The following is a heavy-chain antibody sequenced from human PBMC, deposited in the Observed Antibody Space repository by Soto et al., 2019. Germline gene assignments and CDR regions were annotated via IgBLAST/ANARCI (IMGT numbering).Heavy chain of an antibody. CDR2: IYHSGST. CDR3: ARVAHYYDSSGYYYPGSGYYYYGMDV. D-gene: IGHD3-22*01. V-gene: IGHV4-38-2*01. Sequence: SSETLSLTCAVSGYSISSGYYWGWIRQPPGKGLEWIGSIYHSGSTYYNPSLKSRVTISVDTSKNQFSLKLSSVTAADTAVYYCARVAHYYDSSGYYYPGSGYYYYGMDVWGQGNTVT. CDR1: GYSISSGYY. J-gene: IGHJ6*02.